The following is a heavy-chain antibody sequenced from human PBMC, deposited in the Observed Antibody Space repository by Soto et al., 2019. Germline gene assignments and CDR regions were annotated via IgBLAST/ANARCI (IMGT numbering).Heavy chain of an antibody. Sequence: QVQLVQSGAEVKKPGASVKVSCKASGFTFTNYYIHWVRQAPGQGLEWMGLINPSGGGTFYAQKFQGRVTVTRDTSTGTVYMELSNLRSEDTAVYFCARDSGDTTLRQWGRPFHYWGQGTLVTVSS. D-gene: IGHD1-1*01. CDR2: INPSGGGT. CDR3: ARDSGDTTLRQWGRPFHY. V-gene: IGHV1-46*01. CDR1: GFTFTNYY. J-gene: IGHJ4*02.